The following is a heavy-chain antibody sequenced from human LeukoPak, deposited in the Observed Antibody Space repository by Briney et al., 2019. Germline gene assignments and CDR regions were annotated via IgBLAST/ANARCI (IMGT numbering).Heavy chain of an antibody. Sequence: SETLSLTCTVSGVPISSFYWSWIRQPAGKGLEWIGRIHTSGSTNYNPSLKSRVTMSADTSKKQFTLNLRSVTAADTAVYYCAREISTLFGVVTMRFDPWGQGTLVIVSS. CDR2: IHTSGST. D-gene: IGHD3-3*01. J-gene: IGHJ5*02. CDR3: AREISTLFGVVTMRFDP. V-gene: IGHV4-4*07. CDR1: GVPISSFY.